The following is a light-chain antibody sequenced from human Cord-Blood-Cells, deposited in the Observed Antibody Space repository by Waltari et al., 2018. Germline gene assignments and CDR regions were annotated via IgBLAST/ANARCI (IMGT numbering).Light chain of an antibody. CDR2: AAS. CDR1: QSISSY. Sequence: DIQMTQSPSSLSASVGDRVTITCRASQSISSYLNWYQQKPGKAPKLLIYAASSLQSGVPSRFSGNGSGTDFTLTSSSLQPEDFATYYCQQSYRTPALTFGGGTQVESK. V-gene: IGKV1-39*01. J-gene: IGKJ4*01. CDR3: QQSYRTPALT.